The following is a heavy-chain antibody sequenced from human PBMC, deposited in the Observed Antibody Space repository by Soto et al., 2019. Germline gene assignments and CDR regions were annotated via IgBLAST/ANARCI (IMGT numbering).Heavy chain of an antibody. CDR2: TANDESNK. CDR1: GFRFSSCA. D-gene: IGHD2-15*01. CDR3: VKKQEDDFDS. Sequence: QVQLVESGGGVVQPGESLRLSCEASGFRFSSCAMHWVRQAPGKGLEWVAVTANDESNKYHADSVKGRFTISRDNSKNTLYLQMNSLRDDDTAVYYCVKKQEDDFDSWGQGTLVIVSS. V-gene: IGHV3-30-3*02. J-gene: IGHJ4*02.